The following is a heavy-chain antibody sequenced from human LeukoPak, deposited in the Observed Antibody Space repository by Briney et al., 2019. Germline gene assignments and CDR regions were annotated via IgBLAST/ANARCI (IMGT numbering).Heavy chain of an antibody. D-gene: IGHD6-13*01. V-gene: IGHV1-8*01. CDR1: GYTFTSYD. CDR3: ARVFSFGSSWYRIYYYYGMDV. CDR2: MNPNRGNT. J-gene: IGHJ6*02. Sequence: GASVKVSCKASGYTFTSYDINWVRQATGQGLEWMGWMNPNRGNTGYAQKFQGRVTMTRNTSISTAYMELSSLRSEDTAVYYCARVFSFGSSWYRIYYYYGMDVWGQGTTVTVSS.